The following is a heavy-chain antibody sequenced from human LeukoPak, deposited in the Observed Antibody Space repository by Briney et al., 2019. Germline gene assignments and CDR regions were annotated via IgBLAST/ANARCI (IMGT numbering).Heavy chain of an antibody. CDR2: IKPNRGGK. CDR3: ARESTKMVRGVVHAFDI. Sequence: GASVKVSCKASGYTFTGYYMHWVRQAPGQGVERMGRIKPNRGGKNYAQKFKGRVTIKREKDRSTAYMEVSRLRSDDTAVYYCARESTKMVRGVVHAFDIWGQGTMVTVSS. D-gene: IGHD3-10*01. J-gene: IGHJ3*02. CDR1: GYTFTGYY. V-gene: IGHV1-2*06.